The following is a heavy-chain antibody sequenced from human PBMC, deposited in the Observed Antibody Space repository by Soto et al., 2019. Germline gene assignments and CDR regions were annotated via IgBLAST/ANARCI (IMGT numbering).Heavy chain of an antibody. CDR2: ISGSGGST. V-gene: IGHV3-23*01. CDR3: ANGALLEWSQY. CDR1: GFTFSSHA. J-gene: IGHJ4*02. Sequence: PVGSLRLSCAASGFTFSSHAMSWVRQAPGKGLEWVSAISGSGGSTYYADSVKGRFTISRDNSKNTLYLQMNSLRAEDTAVYYCANGALLEWSQYWGQGTLVTVSS. D-gene: IGHD3-3*01.